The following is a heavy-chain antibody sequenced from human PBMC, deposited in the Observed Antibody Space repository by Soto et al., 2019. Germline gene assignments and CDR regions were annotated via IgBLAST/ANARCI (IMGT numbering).Heavy chain of an antibody. CDR1: GFTFSSYV. CDR2: ISYDGSNK. Sequence: QVPLVESGGGLVQPGRSLRLSCAAYGFTFSSYVMHWVRQAPGKGLEWVSVISYDGSNKYYADSVKGRFNISRDNSKNPLYRQMNSLRAEDTAGYYCARGDDLGYCSGGSCYSDCWDYWGQGTLVTVSS. CDR3: ARGDDLGYCSGGSCYSDCWDY. J-gene: IGHJ4*02. D-gene: IGHD2-15*01. V-gene: IGHV3-30-3*01.